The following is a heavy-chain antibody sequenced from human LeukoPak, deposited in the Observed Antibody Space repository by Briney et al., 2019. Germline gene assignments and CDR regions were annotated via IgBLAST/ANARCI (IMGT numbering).Heavy chain of an antibody. CDR3: ARACRSYWCGGFDI. D-gene: IGHD2-15*01. CDR1: GFTFSSYW. V-gene: IGHV3-7*03. CDR2: IKQDGREK. Sequence: PGGSLRLSCAASGFTFSSYWMSWVRQAPGKGLEWVANIKQDGREKYYVDSVKGRFTISRDNAKNSLYLQMNSLRAEDTAVYYCARACRSYWCGGFDIWGQGTMVIVSS. J-gene: IGHJ3*02.